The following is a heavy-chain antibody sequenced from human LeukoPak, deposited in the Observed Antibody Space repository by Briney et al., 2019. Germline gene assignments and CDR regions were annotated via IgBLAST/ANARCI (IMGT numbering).Heavy chain of an antibody. J-gene: IGHJ1*01. CDR2: INPNSGGT. Sequence: ASVKVSCKASGYTFTGYYMHWVRQAPGQGLEWMGWINPNSGGTNYAQKFQGRVTITRNTSISTAYMELSSLRSEDTAVYYCARGRTVTTLWYFQHWGQGTLVTVSS. D-gene: IGHD4-17*01. CDR1: GYTFTGYY. CDR3: ARGRTVTTLWYFQH. V-gene: IGHV1-2*02.